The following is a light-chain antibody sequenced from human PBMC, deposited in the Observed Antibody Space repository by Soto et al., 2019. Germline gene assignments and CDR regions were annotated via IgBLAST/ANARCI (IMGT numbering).Light chain of an antibody. V-gene: IGLV2-11*01. CDR2: DVS. J-gene: IGLJ2*01. CDR3: CSYAGSYTLA. Sequence: QSALTQPRSVSGSPGQSVTISCTGTSSDVGYYNYVSWYQQHPGKAPKLMIYDVSKRPSGVPDRFSGSKSSNTASLTISGLQAEDEADYYCCSYAGSYTLAFGGGTKVTVL. CDR1: SSDVGYYNY.